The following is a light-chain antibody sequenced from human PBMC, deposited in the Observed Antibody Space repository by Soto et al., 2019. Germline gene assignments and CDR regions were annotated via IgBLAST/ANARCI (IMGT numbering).Light chain of an antibody. CDR1: QSVSSSY. J-gene: IGKJ1*01. V-gene: IGKV3-20*01. Sequence: EIVLTQSPGTLSLSPGERATLSFMASQSVSSSYLAWYQQKPGQAPRLLIYGASSRATGIPDRFSGSGSGTDFTLTISRLEPEDFAVYYCQQYGSSGTFGQGTKVDIK. CDR3: QQYGSSGT. CDR2: GAS.